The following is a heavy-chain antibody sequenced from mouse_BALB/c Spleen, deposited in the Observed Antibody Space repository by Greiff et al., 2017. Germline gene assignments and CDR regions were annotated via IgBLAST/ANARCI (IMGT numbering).Heavy chain of an antibody. CDR2: IDPENGDT. CDR1: GFNIKDYY. Sequence: VQLQQSGAELVRSGASVKLSCTASGFNIKDYYMHWVKQRPEQGLEWIGWIDPENGDTEYAPKFQGKATMTADTSSNTAYLQLSSLTSEDTAVYYCNAGGSQVVDYWGQGTTLTVSS. CDR3: NAGGSQVVDY. D-gene: IGHD1-1*02. V-gene: IGHV14-4*02. J-gene: IGHJ2*01.